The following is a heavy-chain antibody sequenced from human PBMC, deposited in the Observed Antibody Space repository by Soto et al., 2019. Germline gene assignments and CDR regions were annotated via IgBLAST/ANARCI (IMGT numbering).Heavy chain of an antibody. V-gene: IGHV3-21*01. Sequence: SLRLSCAASGFTFSSYSMNWVRQAPGKGLEWVSSISSSSSYIYYADSVKGRFTISRDNAKNSLYLQMNSLRAEDTAVYYCARDIELDYYYYGMDVWGQGTTVTVSS. CDR3: ARDIELDYYYYGMDV. J-gene: IGHJ6*02. CDR2: ISSSSSYI. D-gene: IGHD6-13*01. CDR1: GFTFSSYS.